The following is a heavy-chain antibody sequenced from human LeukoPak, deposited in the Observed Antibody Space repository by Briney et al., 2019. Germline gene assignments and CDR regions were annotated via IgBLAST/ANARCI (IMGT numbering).Heavy chain of an antibody. CDR2: ISAYNGNT. CDR1: GYTFTSYG. D-gene: IGHD3-22*01. CDR3: ARTFLNDHSYDSSGRHDALDI. V-gene: IGHV1-18*01. Sequence: ASVKVSCKASGYTFTSYGISWARQAPGQGLEWMGWISAYNGNTNYAQKLQGRVTMTTDTSTSTAYMELRSLRSDDTAVYYCARTFLNDHSYDSSGRHDALDIWGQGTMVTVSS. J-gene: IGHJ3*02.